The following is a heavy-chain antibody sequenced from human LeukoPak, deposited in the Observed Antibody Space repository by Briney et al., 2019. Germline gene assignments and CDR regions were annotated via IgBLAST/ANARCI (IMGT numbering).Heavy chain of an antibody. D-gene: IGHD5-24*01. J-gene: IGHJ6*02. Sequence: GGSLRLSCAASGLTFSSYGMHWVRQAPGKGLEWVAVISYDGTENYYADSVKGRFTISRDNSKNTLDLQINSLRAEDTAVYYCAKVPRRDGYNLYYYYGMDVWGQGTTVTVSS. CDR3: AKVPRRDGYNLYYYYGMDV. CDR2: ISYDGTEN. CDR1: GLTFSSYG. V-gene: IGHV3-30*18.